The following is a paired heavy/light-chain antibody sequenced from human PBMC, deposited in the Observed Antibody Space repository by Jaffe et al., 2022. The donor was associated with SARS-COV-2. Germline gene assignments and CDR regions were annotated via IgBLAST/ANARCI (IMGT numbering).Light chain of an antibody. CDR2: AAS. Sequence: DIQMTQSPSSLSASVGDRVTITCRASQGIRNDLGWYQQKPGKAPKRLIYAASSLQSGVPSRFSGSGSGTEFTLTISSLQPEDFATYYCLQHNSYPPTFGQGTKLEIK. J-gene: IGKJ2*01. CDR1: QGIRND. CDR3: LQHNSYPPT. V-gene: IGKV1-17*01.
Heavy chain of an antibody. J-gene: IGHJ6*02. CDR1: GGTFSSYT. CDR2: IIPILGIA. D-gene: IGHD3-10*01. V-gene: IGHV1-69*08. CDR3: ARDPLGENDYGMDF. Sequence: QVQLVQSGAEVKKPGSSVKVSCKASGGTFSSYTISWVRQAPGQGLEWMGRIIPILGIAKNAQKFQGRVTITADKSTSTAYMELSSLRSEDTAVYYCARDPLGENDYGMDFWGQGTTVTVSS.